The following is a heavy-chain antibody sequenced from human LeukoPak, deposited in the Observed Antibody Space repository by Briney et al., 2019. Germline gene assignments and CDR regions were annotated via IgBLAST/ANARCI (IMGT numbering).Heavy chain of an antibody. V-gene: IGHV1-18*01. Sequence: ASVKVSCKASGYTFTSYGISWVRQAPGQGLEWMGWISAYNGNTNYAQKLQGRVTMTTDTSTSTAYMELRSLRSDDTAVYYCARAPHYYDSSGYYYVGDYWGQGTLVTVSS. CDR3: ARAPHYYDSSGYYYVGDY. J-gene: IGHJ4*02. CDR1: GYTFTSYG. D-gene: IGHD3-22*01. CDR2: ISAYNGNT.